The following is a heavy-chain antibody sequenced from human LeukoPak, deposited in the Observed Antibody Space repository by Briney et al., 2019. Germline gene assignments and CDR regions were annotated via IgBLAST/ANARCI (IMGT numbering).Heavy chain of an antibody. CDR2: IKQDESEK. J-gene: IGHJ6*03. CDR1: GFTFSSYW. D-gene: IGHD3-10*01. Sequence: GGSLRLSCAASGFTFSSYWMSWVRQAPGKGLEWVANIKQDESEKYYVDSVKGRFTISRDNAKNSLYLQMNSLRAEDTAVYYCASVYGSGSYWYYYYYMDVWGKGTTVTISS. V-gene: IGHV3-7*01. CDR3: ASVYGSGSYWYYYYYMDV.